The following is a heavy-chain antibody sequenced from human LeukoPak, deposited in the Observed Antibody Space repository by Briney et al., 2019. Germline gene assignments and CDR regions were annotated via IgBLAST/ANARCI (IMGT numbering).Heavy chain of an antibody. CDR1: GYTFTSYG. D-gene: IGHD6-19*01. CDR3: AREIRGPSIAVAGTYYYYYGMDV. V-gene: IGHV1-18*01. CDR2: ISAYNGNT. J-gene: IGHJ6*02. Sequence: ASVKVSCKASGYTFTSYGISWVRQAPGQGLEWMGWISAYNGNTNYAQKVQGRVTMTTDTSTSTAYMELRSLRSDDTAVYYCAREIRGPSIAVAGTYYYYYGMDVWGQGTTVTVSS.